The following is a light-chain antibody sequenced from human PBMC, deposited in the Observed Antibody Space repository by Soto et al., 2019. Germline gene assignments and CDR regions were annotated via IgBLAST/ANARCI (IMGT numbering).Light chain of an antibody. Sequence: QSVLTQPASVSGSPGQSITIACTGTNRDVGSYNLVSWYQQRPGKAPKLMIYEGSKRPSGVSNRFSGSRSGNTASLTISGLQAEDEANYYCCSYAGSSTFVVFGGGTKVTVL. CDR2: EGS. V-gene: IGLV2-23*01. J-gene: IGLJ2*01. CDR3: CSYAGSSTFVV. CDR1: NRDVGSYNL.